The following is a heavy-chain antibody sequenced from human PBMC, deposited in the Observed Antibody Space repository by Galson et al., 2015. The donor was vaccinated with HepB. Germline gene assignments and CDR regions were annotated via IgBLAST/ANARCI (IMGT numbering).Heavy chain of an antibody. V-gene: IGHV3-33*08. D-gene: IGHD6-19*01. J-gene: IGHJ4*02. CDR1: GFTFSSYG. CDR2: IWYDGSNK. CDR3: ARGSSGWYGVFDY. Sequence: SLRLSCAASGFTFSSYGMHWVRQAPGKGLEWVAVIWYDGSNKYYADSVKGRFTISRDNSKNTLYLQMNSLRAEDTAVYYCARGSSGWYGVFDYWGQGTLVTVSS.